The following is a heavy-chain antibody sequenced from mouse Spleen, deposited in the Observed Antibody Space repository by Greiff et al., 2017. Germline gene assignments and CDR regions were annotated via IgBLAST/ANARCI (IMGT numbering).Heavy chain of an antibody. J-gene: IGHJ4*01. CDR1: GYTFTSYG. D-gene: IGHD2-12*01. V-gene: IGHV1-81*01. CDR2: IYPRSGNT. Sequence: VKLMESGAELARPGASVKLSCKASGYTFTSYGISWVKQRTGQGLEWIGEIYPRSGNTYYNEKFKGKATLTADKSSSTAYMELRSLTSEDSAVYFCARWELPQDYAMDYWGQGTSVTVSS. CDR3: ARWELPQDYAMDY.